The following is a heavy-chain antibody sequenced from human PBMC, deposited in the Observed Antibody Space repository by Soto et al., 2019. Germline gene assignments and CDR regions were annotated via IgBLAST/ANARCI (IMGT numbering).Heavy chain of an antibody. V-gene: IGHV1-18*01. Sequence: QAQLVQSGAEVKKPGASVKVSCMASGYTFSRYGISWVRQAPGQGLEWMGWISGYNGNTDYAQKIQGRVTMTTDTPTSAAYMEQRRVRSDDTVLYYWARAGRWGPIEYWGLGTLVTVSS. CDR2: ISGYNGNT. CDR3: ARAGRWGPIEY. CDR1: GYTFSRYG. D-gene: IGHD6-19*01. J-gene: IGHJ4*02.